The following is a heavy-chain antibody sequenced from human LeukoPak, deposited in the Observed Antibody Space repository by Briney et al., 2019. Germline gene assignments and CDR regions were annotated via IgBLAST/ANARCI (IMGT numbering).Heavy chain of an antibody. V-gene: IGHV1-18*03. D-gene: IGHD5-12*01. CDR2: ISTHNGKT. J-gene: IGHJ4*02. CDR1: GYPFITYG. CDR3: ARDVGTTHFDF. Sequence: WASVKVSCKASGYPFITYGISWVRQAPGQGLQWMAWISTHNGKTDYAQNFQDRVTVTRDTSTSTVYMELRSLRSDDMAVYFCARDVGTTHFDFWGQGTLVTVSS.